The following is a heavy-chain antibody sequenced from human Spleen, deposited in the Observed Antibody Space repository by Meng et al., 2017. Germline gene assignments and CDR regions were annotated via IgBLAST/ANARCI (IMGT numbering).Heavy chain of an antibody. V-gene: IGHV3-30-3*01. CDR1: GFTFSSYA. CDR3: ASNNVDTDFDY. J-gene: IGHJ4*02. Sequence: QVQLVESGGGVVQPGRSLRLSCAASGFTFSSYAMHWVRQAPGKGLEWVAVISYDGSNKYYADSVKGRFTISRDNSKNTLYLQMNSLRAEDTAVYYCASNNVDTDFDYWGQGTLVTVSS. CDR2: ISYDGSNK. D-gene: IGHD5-18*01.